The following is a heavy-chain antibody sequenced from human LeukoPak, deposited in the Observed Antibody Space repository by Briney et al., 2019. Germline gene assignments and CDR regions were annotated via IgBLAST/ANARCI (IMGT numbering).Heavy chain of an antibody. CDR3: ARETSSSWYYFDS. CDR2: ISYDGSNK. Sequence: GGSLRLSCAASGFTFSSYAMHWVRQAPGKGLEWVAVISYDGSNKYYADSVKGRFTISRDNSKNTLYLQMNSLRAEDTAVYYCARETSSSWYYFDSWGQGTLVTVSS. CDR1: GFTFSSYA. V-gene: IGHV3-30*04. J-gene: IGHJ4*02. D-gene: IGHD6-13*01.